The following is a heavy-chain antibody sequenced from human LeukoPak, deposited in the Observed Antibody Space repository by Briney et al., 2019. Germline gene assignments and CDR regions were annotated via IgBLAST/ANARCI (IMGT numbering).Heavy chain of an antibody. D-gene: IGHD4-17*01. J-gene: IGHJ6*02. V-gene: IGHV4-30-4*01. CDR2: IYYSGST. CDR1: GGSISSSSYY. Sequence: SETLSLTCTVSGGSISSSSYYWSWIRQPPGKGLEWIGYIYYSGSTYYNPSLKSRVTISVDTSKNQFSLKLSSVTAADTAVYYCARAYGYYYYGMDVWGQGTTVTVSS. CDR3: ARAYGYYYYGMDV.